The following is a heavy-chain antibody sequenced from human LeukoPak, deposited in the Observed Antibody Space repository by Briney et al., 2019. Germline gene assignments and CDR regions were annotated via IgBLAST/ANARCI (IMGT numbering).Heavy chain of an antibody. CDR3: TRDRRVVTVIGTTYYFDS. CDR1: GDSISGSS. D-gene: IGHD2-21*02. J-gene: IGHJ4*02. V-gene: IGHV4-59*01. Sequence: SETLSLTCTVSGDSISGSSWSWIRQAPGKGLEWIGYIYSSGNTNYNPSLKSRVTISKETSKNQFSLKLDSVTAADTAVYYCTRDRRVVTVIGTTYYFDSWGRGKLVTVSS. CDR2: IYSSGNT.